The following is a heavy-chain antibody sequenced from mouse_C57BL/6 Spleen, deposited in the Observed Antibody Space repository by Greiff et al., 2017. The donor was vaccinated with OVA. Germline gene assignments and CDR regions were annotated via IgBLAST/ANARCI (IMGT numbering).Heavy chain of an antibody. V-gene: IGHV1-69*01. D-gene: IGHD2-3*01. CDR1: GYTFTSYW. J-gene: IGHJ4*01. CDR3: ARWSYDGYWEYAMDY. Sequence: QVQLQQPGAELVMPGASVKLSCKASGYTFTSYWMHWVKQRPGQGLEWIGEIDPSDSYTNYNQKFKGKSTLTVDKSSSTAYMQLSSLTSEDSAVYYCARWSYDGYWEYAMDYWGKGTSVTVSS. CDR2: IDPSDSYT.